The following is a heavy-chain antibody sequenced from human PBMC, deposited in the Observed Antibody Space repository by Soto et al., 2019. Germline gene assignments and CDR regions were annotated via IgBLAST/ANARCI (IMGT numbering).Heavy chain of an antibody. CDR2: FDPEDGET. CDR3: TTSLELPLGTDV. V-gene: IGHV1-24*01. D-gene: IGHD1-7*01. Sequence: ASVKVSCKVSGYTLTELSMHWVRQAPGKGLEWMGSFDPEDGETIYTQTFQGRLTLTGDTSTDTAHMELSRLRSEDTAVYYCTTSLELPLGTDVWGQGTTVTVSS. J-gene: IGHJ6*02. CDR1: GYTLTELS.